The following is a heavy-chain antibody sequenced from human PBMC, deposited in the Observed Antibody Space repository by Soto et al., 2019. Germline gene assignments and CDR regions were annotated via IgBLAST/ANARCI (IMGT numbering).Heavy chain of an antibody. Sequence: RASVKVSCKASGYTFTSYGIHWVRQAPGQRLEWMGWINAANGDTKYSPKFQGRVTITRDTSASTAYMELSSLRSEDTAVYYCARDSSHNIVVVPAATTDSWGQGTLVTVSS. V-gene: IGHV1-3*01. CDR2: INAANGDT. J-gene: IGHJ4*02. CDR3: ARDSSHNIVVVPAATTDS. CDR1: GYTFTSYG. D-gene: IGHD2-2*01.